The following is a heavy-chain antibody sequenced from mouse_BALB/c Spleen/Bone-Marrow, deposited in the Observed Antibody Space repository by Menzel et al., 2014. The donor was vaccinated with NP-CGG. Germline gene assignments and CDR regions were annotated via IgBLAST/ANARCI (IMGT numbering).Heavy chain of an antibody. CDR1: GYTFTNYW. Sequence: VQLVESGAEVVKPGASVKVSCKASGYTFTNYWMQWVKQRPGQGLEWIGEIGPSDSYTNYNQDFKGKATLTVDKSSSXAYMQLSSLTSEDSAVYYCARGRTTVVSDYWGQGTSLTVSS. CDR3: ARGRTTVVSDY. CDR2: IGPSDSYT. J-gene: IGHJ2*02. D-gene: IGHD1-1*01. V-gene: IGHV1-69*02.